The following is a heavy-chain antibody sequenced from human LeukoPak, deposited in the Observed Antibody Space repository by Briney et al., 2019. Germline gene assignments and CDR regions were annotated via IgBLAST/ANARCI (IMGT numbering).Heavy chain of an antibody. Sequence: GRSLRLSCAASGFTFSSYAMHWVRQAPGKGLEWVAVISYDGSNKYYADSVKGRFTISRDNSKNTLHLQMNSLRAEDTAVYYCARDLRVTMIVVVITTSYAFDIWGQGTMVTVSS. CDR2: ISYDGSNK. V-gene: IGHV3-30-3*01. CDR1: GFTFSSYA. D-gene: IGHD3-22*01. CDR3: ARDLRVTMIVVVITTSYAFDI. J-gene: IGHJ3*02.